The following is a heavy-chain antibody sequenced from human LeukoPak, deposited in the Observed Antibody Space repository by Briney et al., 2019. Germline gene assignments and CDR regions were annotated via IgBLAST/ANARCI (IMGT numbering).Heavy chain of an antibody. CDR2: ISGGGGST. Sequence: GGSLRLSCAASGFTLSTYAMSWVRQAPGKGLEWVSVISGGGGSTYYADSVKGRFTISRDNSKNTLYLQMNSLRAEDTAVYYCARDAREYSSSPDYWGQGTLVTVSS. CDR3: ARDAREYSSSPDY. CDR1: GFTLSTYA. J-gene: IGHJ4*02. D-gene: IGHD6-6*01. V-gene: IGHV3-23*01.